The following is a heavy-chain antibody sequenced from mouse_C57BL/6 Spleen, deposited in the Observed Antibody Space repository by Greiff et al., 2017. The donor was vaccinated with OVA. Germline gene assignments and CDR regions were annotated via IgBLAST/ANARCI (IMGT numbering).Heavy chain of an antibody. CDR3: ARDSSGLYVDY. V-gene: IGHV1-81*01. CDR2: IYPRSGNT. Sequence: VQLVESGAELARPGASVKLSCKASGYTFTSYGISWVKQRTGQGLEWIGEIYPRSGNTYYNEKLKGKATLTADKSSSTAYMELRSLTSEYSAVYFCARDSSGLYVDYWGQGTTLTVSS. J-gene: IGHJ2*01. CDR1: GYTFTSYG. D-gene: IGHD3-2*02.